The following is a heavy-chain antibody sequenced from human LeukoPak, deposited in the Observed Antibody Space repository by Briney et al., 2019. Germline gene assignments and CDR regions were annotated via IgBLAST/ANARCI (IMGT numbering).Heavy chain of an antibody. V-gene: IGHV1-69*06. J-gene: IGHJ3*02. CDR1: GGTFSSYA. D-gene: IGHD4-23*01. Sequence: ASVKVSCKASGGTFSSYAISWVRQAPGQGLEWMGGIIPIFGTANYAQKFQGRVTITADKSTSTAYMELSSLRSEDTAVYYCVRDAVDDAFDIWGQGTMVTVSS. CDR3: VRDAVDDAFDI. CDR2: IIPIFGTA.